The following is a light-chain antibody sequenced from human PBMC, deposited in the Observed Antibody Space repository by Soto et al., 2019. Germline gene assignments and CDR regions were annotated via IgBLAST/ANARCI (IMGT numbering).Light chain of an antibody. V-gene: IGKV3-20*01. CDR2: GAS. CDR3: QQFAGS. Sequence: EILLTQSPGTPSLSPGERAALSCRASQSVSPSSLAWYQQRPGQSPRLLIYGASSRATGIPDRFSGRGSGTDFTLIISRLEPEDFAVYYCQQFAGSFGGGTKVDIK. J-gene: IGKJ4*02. CDR1: QSVSPSS.